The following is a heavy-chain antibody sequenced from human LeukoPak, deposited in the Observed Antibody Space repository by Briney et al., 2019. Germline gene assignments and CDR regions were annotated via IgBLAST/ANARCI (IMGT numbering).Heavy chain of an antibody. J-gene: IGHJ5*02. CDR1: GFTFSSYW. V-gene: IGHV3-7*01. D-gene: IGHD2-15*01. Sequence: GGSLRLSCAASGFTFSSYWMNWVRQAPGKGLEWMANIKQDGSEKYYVDSVKGRFTISRDNAKNSLYLQMNSLKADDTAVYYCARRASGGSTNNWFDPWGQGTLVTVSS. CDR2: IKQDGSEK. CDR3: ARRASGGSTNNWFDP.